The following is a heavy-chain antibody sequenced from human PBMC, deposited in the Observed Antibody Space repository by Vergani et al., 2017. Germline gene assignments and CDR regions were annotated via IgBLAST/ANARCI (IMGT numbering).Heavy chain of an antibody. CDR2: ISNSGNTI. Sequence: QGQLVESGGGLVKPGGSLRLSCAASRFDFSDYYMSWIRQAPGKGLEWISYISNSGNTINYVDSVKGRFIVSRDNAKKSLYLQMNSLRVEDTAVYYCASGSSGFFTLTSPNWFDPWGQGTLVTVS. D-gene: IGHD3-3*01. CDR1: RFDFSDYY. V-gene: IGHV3-11*04. J-gene: IGHJ5*02. CDR3: ASGSSGFFTLTSPNWFDP.